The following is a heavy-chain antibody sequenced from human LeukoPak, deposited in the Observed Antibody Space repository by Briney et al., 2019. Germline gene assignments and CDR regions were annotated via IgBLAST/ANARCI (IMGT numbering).Heavy chain of an antibody. Sequence: PSETLSFTCTVSGGSISSYYWSWIRQPAGKGLEGIGRIYTSGSTNYNPSLKSRVTMSVDTSKNQFSLKLSSVTAAHTAVHYCAREGIASVPSNWFDPWGQGTLVTVSS. CDR2: IYTSGST. J-gene: IGHJ5*02. CDR1: GGSISSYY. D-gene: IGHD6-13*01. V-gene: IGHV4-4*07. CDR3: AREGIASVPSNWFDP.